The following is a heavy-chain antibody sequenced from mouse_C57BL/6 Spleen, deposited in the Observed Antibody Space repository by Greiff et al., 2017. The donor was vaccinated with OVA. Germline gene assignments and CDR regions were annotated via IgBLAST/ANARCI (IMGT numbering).Heavy chain of an antibody. J-gene: IGHJ2*01. CDR3: ARFITTVVYYFDY. D-gene: IGHD1-1*01. CDR1: GYTFTDYY. Sequence: VQLQQSGPELVKPGASVKISCKASGYTFTDYYMNWVKQSHGKSLEWIGDINPNNGGTSYNQKFKGKATLTVDKSSSTAYMELRSLTSEDSAVYYCARFITTVVYYFDYWGQGTTLTVSS. V-gene: IGHV1-26*01. CDR2: INPNNGGT.